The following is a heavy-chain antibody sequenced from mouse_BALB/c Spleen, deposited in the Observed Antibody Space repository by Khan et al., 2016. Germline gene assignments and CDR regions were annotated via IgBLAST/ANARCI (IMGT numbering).Heavy chain of an antibody. Sequence: EVELVESGGGLVKPGGSLKFSCAASGFTFSSYAMSWVRQTPEKRLEWVASISSGGSSFYPDILKDRFTISRDNARNIMYLQRSSLGSEDTAMYYCATKVYYFDYWGQGTTLTVSS. CDR1: GFTFSSYA. V-gene: IGHV5-6-5*01. J-gene: IGHJ2*01. CDR3: ATKVYYFDY. CDR2: ISSGGSS.